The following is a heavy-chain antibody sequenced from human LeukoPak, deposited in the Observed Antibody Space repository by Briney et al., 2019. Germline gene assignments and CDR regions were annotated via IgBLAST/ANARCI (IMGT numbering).Heavy chain of an antibody. V-gene: IGHV3-7*01. CDR1: GFTFSSYW. CDR2: IKQDGSEK. J-gene: IGHJ3*02. D-gene: IGHD4-17*01. CDR3: ARDDYVDAFDI. Sequence: GGSLRLSCAASGFTFSSYWMSWVRQAPGKGLEWVANIKQDGSEKYYVGSVKGRFTISRDNAKNSLYLQMNSLRAEDTAVYYCARDDYVDAFDIWGQGTMVTVSS.